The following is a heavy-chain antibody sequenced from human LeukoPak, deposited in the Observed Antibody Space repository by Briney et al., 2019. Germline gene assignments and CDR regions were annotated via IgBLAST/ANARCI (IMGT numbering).Heavy chain of an antibody. CDR1: GGSISSYY. V-gene: IGHV4-59*01. D-gene: IGHD3-3*01. Sequence: SETLSLTCTVSGGSISSYYWSWIRQPPGKGLEWIGYIYYSGSTNYNPSLKSRVTISVDTSKNQFSLKLSSVTAADTAVYYCARVQYYDFWSGYYSYNWFDPWGQETLVTVSS. CDR3: ARVQYYDFWSGYYSYNWFDP. CDR2: IYYSGST. J-gene: IGHJ5*02.